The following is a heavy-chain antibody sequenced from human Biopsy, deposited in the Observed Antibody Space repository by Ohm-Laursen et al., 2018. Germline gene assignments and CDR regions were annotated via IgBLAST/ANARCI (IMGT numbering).Heavy chain of an antibody. V-gene: IGHV1-2*02. CDR3: ALQSVAQMKNFDY. J-gene: IGHJ4*02. CDR1: GFSFTGYY. D-gene: IGHD6-19*01. Sequence: GSSVKVSRKPSGFSFTGYYIHWVRQAPGQGLEWMGWISPKSGGTNYAQKFQGNITMTKNTSMSTAYMEMSRLRSDDTAVYYCALQSVAQMKNFDYWGQGTLVTVSS. CDR2: ISPKSGGT.